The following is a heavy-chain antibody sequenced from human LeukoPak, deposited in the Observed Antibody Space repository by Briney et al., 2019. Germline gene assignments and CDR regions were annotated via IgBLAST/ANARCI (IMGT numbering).Heavy chain of an antibody. V-gene: IGHV1-18*01. D-gene: IGHD3-22*01. CDR2: ISAYSGDT. CDR1: GYTFTSYG. J-gene: IGHJ5*02. Sequence: VASVTVSCKASGYTFTSYGISWVRQAPGQGLEWMGWISAYSGDTNYAQKFQGRATMTAETSTSTAYMELRSLRSDDTAVYYCAREVWNSRDTSGPLDPWGQGTLVIVSA. CDR3: AREVWNSRDTSGPLDP.